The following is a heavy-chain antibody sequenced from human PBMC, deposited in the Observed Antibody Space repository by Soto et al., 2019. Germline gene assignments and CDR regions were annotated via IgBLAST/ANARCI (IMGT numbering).Heavy chain of an antibody. D-gene: IGHD5-12*01. V-gene: IGHV1-18*01. CDR1: GYTFFTYD. CDR2: ISTYSGDT. CDR3: ARHHGPTTSENWFDP. Sequence: XSVKGSCKASGYTFFTYDISWVRQAPGQGLEWMGWISTYSGDTKYAQKFQGRVTMTTDTSTTTAYLELRSLRSDDTAVYYCARHHGPTTSENWFDPWGQGTLVTVSS. J-gene: IGHJ5*02.